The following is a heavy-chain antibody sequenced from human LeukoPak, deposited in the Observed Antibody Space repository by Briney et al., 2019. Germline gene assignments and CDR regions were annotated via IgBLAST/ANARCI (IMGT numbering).Heavy chain of an antibody. CDR1: GYTFTSYG. CDR2: ISAYNGNT. CDR3: ARDRIVGATTLTWFDP. J-gene: IGHJ5*02. D-gene: IGHD1-26*01. V-gene: IGHV1-18*01. Sequence: ASVKVSCKASGYTFTSYGISWVRQAPGQGLEWMGWISAYNGNTNYAQKLQGRVTMTTDTSTSTAYMELRSLRSDDTAVYYCARDRIVGATTLTWFDPWGQGTLVTVSS.